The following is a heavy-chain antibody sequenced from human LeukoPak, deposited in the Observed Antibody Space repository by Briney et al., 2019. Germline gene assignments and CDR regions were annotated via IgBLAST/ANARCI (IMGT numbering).Heavy chain of an antibody. CDR2: MSGSGSST. CDR3: TKDAQGLVRGGIYFDF. D-gene: IGHD6-19*01. CDR1: GFTFKTYA. J-gene: IGHJ4*02. V-gene: IGHV3-23*01. Sequence: GGSLRLSCAASGFTFKTYAMNWVRQVPGKGPEWVSSMSGSGSSTDYADSVKGRFTISRDNSKNTLYLQMNSLRAEDTALYYCTKDAQGLVRGGIYFDFWGQGSLVTVSS.